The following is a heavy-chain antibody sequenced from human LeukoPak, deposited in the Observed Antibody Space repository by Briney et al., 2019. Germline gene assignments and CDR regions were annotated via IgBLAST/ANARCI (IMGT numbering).Heavy chain of an antibody. CDR1: GGSISSSSYY. D-gene: IGHD6-6*01. CDR3: ARVGQLDDWFDP. J-gene: IGHJ5*02. V-gene: IGHV4-39*07. CDR2: IYYSGST. Sequence: SETLSLTCTVSGGSISSSSYYWGWIRQPPGKGLEWIGSIYYSGSTYYNPSLKSRVTISVDTSKNQFSLKLSSVTAADTAVYYCARVGQLDDWFDPWGQGTLVTVSS.